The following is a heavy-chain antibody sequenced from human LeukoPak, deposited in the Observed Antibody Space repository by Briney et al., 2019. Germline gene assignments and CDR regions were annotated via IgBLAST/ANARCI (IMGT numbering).Heavy chain of an antibody. V-gene: IGHV3-30*18. CDR3: AKTGYSYGGLDY. J-gene: IGHJ4*02. CDR1: GFTFSSYG. D-gene: IGHD5-18*01. CDR2: ISYDGSNK. Sequence: PGRSLRLSCAASGFTFSSYGMHWVRQAPGKGLEWVAVISYDGSNKYYADSVKGRFTISRDNSKNTLYLQMNSLRAEDTAVYYCAKTGYSYGGLDYWGQGTLVTVSS.